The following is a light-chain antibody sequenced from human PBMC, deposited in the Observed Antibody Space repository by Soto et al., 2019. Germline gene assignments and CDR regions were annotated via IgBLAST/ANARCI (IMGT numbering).Light chain of an antibody. CDR2: RNN. Sequence: QSVLTQPPSASGTPGQRVTISCSGSSSNIGSNYVYWYQQLPGTAPKLLIYRNNQRPSGVPDRFSGSKSGTSASLAISGLRSEDEADYYCAAWDDSLSGGVFCGGTKVTVL. CDR3: AAWDDSLSGGV. V-gene: IGLV1-47*01. CDR1: SSNIGSNY. J-gene: IGLJ2*01.